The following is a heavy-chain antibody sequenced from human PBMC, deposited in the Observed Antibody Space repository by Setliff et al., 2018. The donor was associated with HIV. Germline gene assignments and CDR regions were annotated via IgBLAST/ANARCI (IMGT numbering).Heavy chain of an antibody. V-gene: IGHV5-51*01. D-gene: IGHD6-13*01. CDR1: DYTFTTYW. CDR3: ARRDGRSMNASEI. CDR2: IYPDDSNI. J-gene: IGHJ3*01. Sequence: GESLKISCKALDYTFTTYWIGWVRQKPGEGLEWMGIIYPDDSNIRYNPSFQSHVTISADKSIATAYLQVNDLKTSDTATYYCARRDGRSMNASEIWGPGTMVTVSS.